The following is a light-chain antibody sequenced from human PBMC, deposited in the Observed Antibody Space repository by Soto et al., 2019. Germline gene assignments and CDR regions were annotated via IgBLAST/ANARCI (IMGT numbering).Light chain of an antibody. CDR1: QSVSSN. CDR2: GVS. CDR3: QQYNDWPQGT. V-gene: IGKV3-15*01. J-gene: IGKJ1*01. Sequence: EIVMTQSPATLSVSPGDRATLSCRASQSVSSNLAWYQQKPGQAPRLLIYGVSTRATGIPARFGGSGSGTEFTLTISSLQSEDFAVYYCQQYNDWPQGTFGQGTKVEIK.